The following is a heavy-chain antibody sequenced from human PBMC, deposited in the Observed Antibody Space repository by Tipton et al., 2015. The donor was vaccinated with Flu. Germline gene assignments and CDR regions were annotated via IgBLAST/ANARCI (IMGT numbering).Heavy chain of an antibody. Sequence: SLRLSCTASGFTFSDYNMNWVRQAPGKGLEWVSSISSGSFHRNYADSVKGRFTISRDDAKTSMYLQMNSLRAEDTALYYCARDLVVEVAGGALDIWGQGTMVTVSS. CDR3: ARDLVVEVAGGALDI. CDR1: GFTFSDYN. V-gene: IGHV3-21*01. D-gene: IGHD2-15*01. J-gene: IGHJ3*02. CDR2: ISSGSFHR.